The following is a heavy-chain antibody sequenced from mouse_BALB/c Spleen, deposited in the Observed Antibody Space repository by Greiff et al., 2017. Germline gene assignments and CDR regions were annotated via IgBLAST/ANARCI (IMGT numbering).Heavy chain of an antibody. CDR2: IRNKANGYTT. CDR1: GFTFTDYY. V-gene: IGHV7-3*02. Sequence: EVQLVESGGGLVQPGGSLRLSCATSGFTFTDYYMSWVRQPPGKALEWLGFIRNKANGYTTEYSASVKGRFTISRDNSQSILYLQMNTLRAEDSATYYCARDISAFAYWGQGTLVTVSA. J-gene: IGHJ3*01. CDR3: ARDISAFAY.